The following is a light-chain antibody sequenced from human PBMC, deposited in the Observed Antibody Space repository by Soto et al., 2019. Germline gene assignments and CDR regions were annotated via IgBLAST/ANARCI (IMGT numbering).Light chain of an antibody. J-gene: IGLJ2*01. Sequence: QSVLTQSPSASASLGASVKLTCTLSSGHSSYAIAWHQQQPEKGPRYLMKLNSDGSHSKGDGIPDRFSGSSSGAERYLTISSLQSEDEADYYCQTWGTGIQVFGGEAQLTVL. CDR1: SGHSSYA. CDR3: QTWGTGIQV. V-gene: IGLV4-69*01. CDR2: LNSDGSH.